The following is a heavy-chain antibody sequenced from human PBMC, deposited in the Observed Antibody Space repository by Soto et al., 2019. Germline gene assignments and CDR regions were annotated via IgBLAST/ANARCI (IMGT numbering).Heavy chain of an antibody. J-gene: IGHJ4*02. CDR2: INPSDGDS. CDR3: ARHATLTPPFYFDY. Sequence: QVQLVQSGAEVKKPGASVTVSCKASGYTFTSYYMHWVRQAPGQGLEWMANINPSDGDSKYAPNLQGRVTMTWDTSTSTVYMELSSLRSEDTAVYYCARHATLTPPFYFDYWGQGTLVTVSS. CDR1: GYTFTSYY. V-gene: IGHV1-46*04.